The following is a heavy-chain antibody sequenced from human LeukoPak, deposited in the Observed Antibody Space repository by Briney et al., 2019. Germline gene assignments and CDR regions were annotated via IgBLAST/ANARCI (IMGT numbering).Heavy chain of an antibody. CDR1: GFTFSIYS. CDR3: AREFSGCDY. J-gene: IGHJ4*02. D-gene: IGHD6-19*01. Sequence: GGSLRLSCAASGFTFSIYSMTWVRQAPGKGLEWVSSISASSNYIYYADSVKGRFTISRDNAKNSLFLQMNSLRAEDTAVYYCAREFSGCDYWGQGTLVTVSS. V-gene: IGHV3-21*01. CDR2: ISASSNYI.